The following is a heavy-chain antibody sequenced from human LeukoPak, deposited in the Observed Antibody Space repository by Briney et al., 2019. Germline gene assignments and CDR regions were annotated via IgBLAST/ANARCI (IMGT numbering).Heavy chain of an antibody. Sequence: PGGSLRLSCAASRFTFSAYSMTWVRQAPGKGLEWVLAISGSGGNTYYADSVKGRFTISRDNSKNTLYLQMNSLRAEDTAAYYCARGGILYGMDVWGQGTTVTVSS. CDR3: ARGGILYGMDV. CDR2: ISGSGGNT. D-gene: IGHD6-13*01. J-gene: IGHJ6*02. CDR1: RFTFSAYS. V-gene: IGHV3-23*01.